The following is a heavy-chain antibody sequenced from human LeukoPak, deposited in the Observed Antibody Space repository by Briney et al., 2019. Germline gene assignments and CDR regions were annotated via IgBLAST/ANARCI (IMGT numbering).Heavy chain of an antibody. Sequence: PSETLSLTSTVSGGSINSNNYYWGWIRQPPGKGLEWIASVYYSGDTWYNPSLKSRVTISVDTSKNQFSLKVTSVTAADTSVYYCARLPELLNDPFDYWGQGTLVTVSS. J-gene: IGHJ4*02. CDR3: ARLPELLNDPFDY. CDR2: VYYSGDT. CDR1: GGSINSNNYY. D-gene: IGHD1-7*01. V-gene: IGHV4-39*01.